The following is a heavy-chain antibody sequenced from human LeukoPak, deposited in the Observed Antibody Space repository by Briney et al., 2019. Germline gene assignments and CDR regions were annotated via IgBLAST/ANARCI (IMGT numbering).Heavy chain of an antibody. D-gene: IGHD3-3*01. CDR2: IYPGDSDT. CDR3: ARQIAITIFGVVNYYFDY. Sequence: LGESLKISCKGSGYSFTSYWIGWVRQMPGKGLEWMGIIYPGDSDTRYSPSFQGQVTISADKSISTAYLQWSSLKASDTAMYYCARQIAITIFGVVNYYFDYWGQGTLVTASS. J-gene: IGHJ4*02. V-gene: IGHV5-51*01. CDR1: GYSFTSYW.